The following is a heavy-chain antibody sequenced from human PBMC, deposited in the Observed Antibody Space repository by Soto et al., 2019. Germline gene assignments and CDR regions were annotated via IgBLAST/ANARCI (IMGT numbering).Heavy chain of an antibody. Sequence: SETLSLTCTVSGGSISSSSYYWGWIRQPPGKGLEWIGNIYYSGSTYYNPSLKSRVTISVDTSKNQFSLKLNSMTAADTAVYYCARQKVSRFYGEVDFFDYWGLGTLVTVPQ. V-gene: IGHV4-39*01. CDR3: ARQKVSRFYGEVDFFDY. J-gene: IGHJ4*02. CDR2: IYYSGST. CDR1: GGSISSSSYY. D-gene: IGHD4-17*01.